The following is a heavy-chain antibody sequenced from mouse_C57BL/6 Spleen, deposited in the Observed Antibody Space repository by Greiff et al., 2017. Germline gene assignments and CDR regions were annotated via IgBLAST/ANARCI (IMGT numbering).Heavy chain of an antibody. CDR2: IYPGDGDT. D-gene: IGHD2-3*01. V-gene: IGHV1-82*01. J-gene: IGHJ4*01. CDR1: GYAFSRSW. CDR3: ARSRDGYYRAMDY. Sequence: VQLQQSGPELVKPGASVKISCKASGYAFSRSWMNWVKQRPGKGLEWIGRIYPGDGDTNYNGKFKGKATLTADKSSSTAYMQLSSLTSEDSAVYFCARSRDGYYRAMDYWGQGTSVTVSS.